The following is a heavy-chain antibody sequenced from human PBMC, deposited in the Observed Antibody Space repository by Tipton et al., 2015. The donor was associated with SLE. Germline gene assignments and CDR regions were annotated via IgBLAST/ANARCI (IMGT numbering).Heavy chain of an antibody. V-gene: IGHV4-34*01. J-gene: IGHJ6*02. D-gene: IGHD2-2*01. CDR3: ARGLGGYSSTSCQTYYYYGMDV. Sequence: TLSLTCAVYGGSFSGYYWSWIRQPPGKGLEWIGEINHSGSTNYNPSLKSRVTISVDTSKNQFSLKLSSVTAADTAVYYCARGLGGYSSTSCQTYYYYGMDVWGQGTTVTVSS. CDR2: INHSGST. CDR1: GGSFSGYY.